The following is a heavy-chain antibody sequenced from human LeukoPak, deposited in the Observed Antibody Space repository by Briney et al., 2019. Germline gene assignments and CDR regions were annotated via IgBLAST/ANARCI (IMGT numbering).Heavy chain of an antibody. CDR2: INVDGRST. J-gene: IGHJ5*02. CDR3: ARDLGQYYDTSDNWFDP. Sequence: PGGSLRLSCAASGFIFNKYWMHWVRQAPGKGLVWVSRINVDGRSTSYADSVKGRFTISRDNAKNTLNLQMNSLRAEDTAVYYCARDLGQYYDTSDNWFDPWGQGTLVTVSS. V-gene: IGHV3-74*01. D-gene: IGHD3-22*01. CDR1: GFIFNKYW.